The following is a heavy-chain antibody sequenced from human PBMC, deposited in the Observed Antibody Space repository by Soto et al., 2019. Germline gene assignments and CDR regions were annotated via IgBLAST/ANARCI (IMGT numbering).Heavy chain of an antibody. D-gene: IGHD6-6*01. CDR1: GGSISSYY. J-gene: IGHJ6*02. V-gene: IGHV4-59*01. CDR2: IYYSGST. CDR3: ARDGSSSWGWGKSYYGMDV. Sequence: KPSETLSLTCTVSGGSISSYYWSWIRQPPGKGLEWIGYIYYSGSTNYNPSLKSRVTISVDTSKNQFSLKLSSVTAADTAVYYCARDGSSSWGWGKSYYGMDVWGQGTTVTVSS.